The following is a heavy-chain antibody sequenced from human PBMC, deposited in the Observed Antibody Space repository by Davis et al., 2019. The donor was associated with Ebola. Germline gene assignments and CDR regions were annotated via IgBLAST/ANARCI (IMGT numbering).Heavy chain of an antibody. CDR3: ARDRMVQGIIITGGMDV. J-gene: IGHJ6*02. CDR2: IIPIFGTA. D-gene: IGHD3-10*01. CDR1: GGTLNSYS. V-gene: IGHV1-69*13. Sequence: SVKVSCKASGGTLNSYSISWVRQAPGQGLEWMGGIIPIFGTANYAQKFQGRVTITADESTSTAYMELSSLRSEDTAVYYCARDRMVQGIIITGGMDVWGQGTTVTVSS.